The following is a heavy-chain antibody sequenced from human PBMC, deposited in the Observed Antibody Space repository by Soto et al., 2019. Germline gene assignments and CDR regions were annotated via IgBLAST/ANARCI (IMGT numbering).Heavy chain of an antibody. CDR3: ASQAVPEWYYFDY. CDR2: IYPGDSDT. D-gene: IGHD6-19*01. Sequence: PGESLKISCKGSGYSFTSYWIAWVRQMPGKGLEWMGIIYPGDSDTRYNPSFQGQVTISADKSISTAYLQWSSLKASDTAMYYCASQAVPEWYYFDYWGQGTLVTVSS. V-gene: IGHV5-51*01. J-gene: IGHJ4*02. CDR1: GYSFTSYW.